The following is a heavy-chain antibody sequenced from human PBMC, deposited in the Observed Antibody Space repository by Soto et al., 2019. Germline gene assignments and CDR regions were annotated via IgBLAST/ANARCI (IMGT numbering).Heavy chain of an antibody. CDR2: ISGSGGST. V-gene: IGHV3-23*01. CDR3: AKANGRVGVIYGMDV. Sequence: GSLRLSCAASGFTFGSYAMSWVRQAPGKGLEWVSAISGSGGSTYYADSVKGRFTISRDNSKNTLYLQMNSLRAEDTAVYYCAKANGRVGVIYGMDVWGQGTTVTVSS. D-gene: IGHD3-16*01. CDR1: GFTFGSYA. J-gene: IGHJ6*02.